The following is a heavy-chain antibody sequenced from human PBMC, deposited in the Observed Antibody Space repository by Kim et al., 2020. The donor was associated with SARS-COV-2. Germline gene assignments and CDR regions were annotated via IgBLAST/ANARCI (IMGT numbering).Heavy chain of an antibody. J-gene: IGHJ4*02. CDR2: ISAYNGNT. V-gene: IGHV1-18*04. Sequence: ASVKVSCKASGYTFTSYGISWVRQAPGQGLEWMGWISAYNGNTNYAQKLQGRVTMTTDTSTSTAYMELRSLRSDDTAVYYCAILWFGELSFDYWGQGTLVTVSS. CDR3: AILWFGELSFDY. CDR1: GYTFTSYG. D-gene: IGHD3-10*01.